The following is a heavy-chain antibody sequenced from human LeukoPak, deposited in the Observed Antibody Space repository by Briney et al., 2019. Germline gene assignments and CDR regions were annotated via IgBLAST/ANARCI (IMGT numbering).Heavy chain of an antibody. CDR2: IYYSGST. D-gene: IGHD6-19*01. J-gene: IGHJ4*02. CDR1: GGSISSYY. V-gene: IGHV4-59*01. CDR3: ARDLTSSGFNDY. Sequence: SETLSLTCTVSGGSISSYYWSWIRQPPGKGLEWIGYIYYSGSTNYNPSLKSRVTISVDTSKNQFSLKLSSVTAADTAVYYCARDLTSSGFNDYWGQGTLVTVSS.